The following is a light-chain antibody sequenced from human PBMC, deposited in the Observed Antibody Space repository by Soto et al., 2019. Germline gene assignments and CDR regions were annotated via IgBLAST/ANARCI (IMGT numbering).Light chain of an antibody. J-gene: IGKJ4*01. V-gene: IGKV1-33*01. CDR1: QDISNN. CDR3: QQYFHRLLT. CDR2: DAS. Sequence: DIQMTQSPSSLSASIGDRVTITCQASQDISNNLNWYQQKPGKAPKLLIYDASNLKTGVPSRFSGSGSETDFTFTISSLQPEDIATYYCQQYFHRLLTFGGGTKVKI.